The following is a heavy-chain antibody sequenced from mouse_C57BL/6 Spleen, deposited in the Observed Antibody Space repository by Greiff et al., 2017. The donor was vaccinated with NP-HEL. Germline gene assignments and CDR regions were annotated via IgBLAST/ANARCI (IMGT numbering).Heavy chain of an antibody. V-gene: IGHV1-19*01. CDR3: GRLLVYYAMDY. CDR2: INPYNGGT. J-gene: IGHJ4*01. CDR1: GYTFTDYY. Sequence: EVQLQQSGPVLVKPGASVKMSCKASGYTFTDYYMNWVKQSHGKSLEWIGVINPYNGGTSYNQKFKGKATLTVDKSSSTAYMELNSLTSEDSAVYYCGRLLVYYAMDYWGQGTSVTVSS.